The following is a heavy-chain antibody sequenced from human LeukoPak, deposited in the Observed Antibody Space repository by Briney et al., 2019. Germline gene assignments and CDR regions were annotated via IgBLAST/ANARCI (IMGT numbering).Heavy chain of an antibody. CDR2: IYYSGST. D-gene: IGHD6-6*01. CDR3: ARVPYSSSSMSH. V-gene: IGHV4-31*03. CDR1: GGSISSGGYY. Sequence: KTSETLSLTCTVSGGSISSGGYYWSWIRQRPGKGLEWIGYIYYSGSTSYNPSLKSRVAISLDTSKSHFSLKLSSVTAADTAVYYCARVPYSSSSMSHWGQGTLVTVSS. J-gene: IGHJ4*02.